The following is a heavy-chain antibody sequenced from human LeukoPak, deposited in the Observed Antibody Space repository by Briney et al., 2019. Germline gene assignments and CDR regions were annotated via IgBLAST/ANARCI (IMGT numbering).Heavy chain of an antibody. V-gene: IGHV3-23*01. D-gene: IGHD6-13*01. CDR3: AKTSGYSCTSGVDY. Sequence: GGSLRPSCAASGFTFSSYAMSWVRQAPGKGLEWVSAISGSGGSTYYADSVKGRFTISRDNSKNTLYLQMNSLRAEDTAVYYCAKTSGYSCTSGVDYWGQGTLVTVSS. CDR1: GFTFSSYA. J-gene: IGHJ4*02. CDR2: ISGSGGST.